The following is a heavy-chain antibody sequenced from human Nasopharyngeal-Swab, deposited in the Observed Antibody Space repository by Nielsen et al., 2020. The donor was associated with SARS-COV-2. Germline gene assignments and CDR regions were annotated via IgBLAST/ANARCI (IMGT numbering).Heavy chain of an antibody. J-gene: IGHJ4*02. CDR3: TRLRYSSGLDY. Sequence: GESLKISCAASGFTFSSSAMHWVRQASGKGLEWVGRIRSKANSYATAYAASVKGRFTISRDDSKNTAYLQMNSLKTEDTAVYYCTRLRYSSGLDYWGQGTLATVSS. D-gene: IGHD6-25*01. CDR2: IRSKANSYAT. CDR1: GFTFSSSA. V-gene: IGHV3-73*01.